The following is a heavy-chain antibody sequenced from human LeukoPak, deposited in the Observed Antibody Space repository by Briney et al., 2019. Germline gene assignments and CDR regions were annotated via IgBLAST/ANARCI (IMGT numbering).Heavy chain of an antibody. V-gene: IGHV1-8*01. CDR2: MNPNSGNT. J-gene: IGHJ6*02. CDR3: ATLPRQQHTTNYYYGMDV. CDR1: GYTFTSYD. Sequence: GASVKVSCKASGYTFTSYDTNWVRQATGQGLEWMGWMNPNSGNTGYAQKFQGRVTMTRNTSISTAYMELSSLRSEDTAVYYCATLPRQQHTTNYYYGMDVWGQGTTVTVSS. D-gene: IGHD6-13*01.